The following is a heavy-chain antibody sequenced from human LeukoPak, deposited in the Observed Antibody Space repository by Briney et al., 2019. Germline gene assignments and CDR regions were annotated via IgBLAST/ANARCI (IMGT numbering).Heavy chain of an antibody. CDR1: GGSISSSTYY. CDR3: ARHPNRIAAAGTIDY. D-gene: IGHD6-13*01. V-gene: IGHV4-39*01. J-gene: IGHJ4*02. Sequence: PSETLSLTCTVSGGSISSSTYYWGWIRQPPGKGLEWIGTIYYSGSTYYNPSLKSRVTISVDTSKNQFSLKLSSVTAADTAAYYCARHPNRIAAAGTIDYWGQGTLVTVSS. CDR2: IYYSGST.